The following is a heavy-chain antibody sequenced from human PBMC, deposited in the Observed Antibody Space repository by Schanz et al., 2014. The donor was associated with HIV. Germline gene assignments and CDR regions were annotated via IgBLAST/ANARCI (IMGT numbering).Heavy chain of an antibody. V-gene: IGHV3-7*01. CDR3: ARAGQLALEQGWGNYYYYYYYGMDV. CDR1: GVTFSNYW. CDR2: IKQDGTEM. Sequence: EVQLVESGGGLVQPGGSLRLSCVASGVTFSNYWMTWVRHVSGKGLEWVANIKQDGTEMYYVDSVKGRFTISRDNAKNSLYLQMNSLRAEDTAVYYCARAGQLALEQGWGNYYYYYYYGMDVWGQGTTVTVSS. J-gene: IGHJ6*02. D-gene: IGHD1-7*01.